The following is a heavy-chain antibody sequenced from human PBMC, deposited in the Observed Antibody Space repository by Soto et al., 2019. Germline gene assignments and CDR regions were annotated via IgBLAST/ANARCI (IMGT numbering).Heavy chain of an antibody. Sequence: PSETLSLTCAVSGGSISSGGYSWSWIRQPPGKGLEWIGYIYHSGSTYYNPSLKSRVTISVDRSKNQFSLKLSSVTAADTAVYYCARAPMGTYRWNIVLVPAARTYYYYGMDVWGQGTTVTVSS. CDR3: ARAPMGTYRWNIVLVPAARTYYYYGMDV. CDR1: GGSISSGGYS. CDR2: IYHSGST. D-gene: IGHD2-2*01. V-gene: IGHV4-30-2*01. J-gene: IGHJ6*02.